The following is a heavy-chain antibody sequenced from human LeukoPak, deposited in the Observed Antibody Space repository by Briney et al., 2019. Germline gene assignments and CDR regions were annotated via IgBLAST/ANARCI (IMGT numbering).Heavy chain of an antibody. D-gene: IGHD1-20*01. CDR3: AKDGITGGTDEMWYYYGMDV. J-gene: IGHJ6*02. Sequence: GGSLRLSCAASGFTFSSYAMSWVRQAPGKGLEWVSNISGSGGSTYYADSVKGRFTISRDNSKNTLYLQMHSLRAEDTAIYYCAKDGITGGTDEMWYYYGMDVWGQGTTVTVSS. V-gene: IGHV3-23*01. CDR1: GFTFSSYA. CDR2: ISGSGGST.